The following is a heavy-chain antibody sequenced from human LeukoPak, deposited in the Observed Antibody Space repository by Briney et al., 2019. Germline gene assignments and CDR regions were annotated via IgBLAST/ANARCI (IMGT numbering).Heavy chain of an antibody. V-gene: IGHV3-21*01. Sequence: GGSLRLSCAASGFTFSSYSMNWVRQAPGKGLEWVSSISSSSSYIYYADSVKGRFTISRDNAKNSLYLQMNSLRAEDTAVYYCTRDRVAAAGPDYWGQGTLVTVSS. D-gene: IGHD6-13*01. CDR1: GFTFSSYS. CDR3: TRDRVAAAGPDY. CDR2: ISSSSSYI. J-gene: IGHJ4*02.